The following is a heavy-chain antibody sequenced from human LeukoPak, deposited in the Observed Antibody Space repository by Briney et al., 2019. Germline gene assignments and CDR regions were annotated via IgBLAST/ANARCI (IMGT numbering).Heavy chain of an antibody. J-gene: IGHJ4*02. Sequence: GGSLRLSCAVSGFTFSRYWMSWVRQAPGKGLEWVANIKQDGSEKYYVDSVKGRFTISRDNAKNSLYLQMNSLRAEDTAVYYCARDHSSGRAHDYWGQGTLVTVSS. D-gene: IGHD6-19*01. CDR3: ARDHSSGRAHDY. V-gene: IGHV3-7*05. CDR1: GFTFSRYW. CDR2: IKQDGSEK.